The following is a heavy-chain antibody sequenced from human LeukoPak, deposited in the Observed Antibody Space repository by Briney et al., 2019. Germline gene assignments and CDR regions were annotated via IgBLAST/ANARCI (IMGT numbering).Heavy chain of an antibody. V-gene: IGHV1-18*01. CDR3: ARVLCSGGSCYSLSDYYYYYMDV. Sequence: ASVKVSCKASGYTFTSYGISLVRQAPGQGLEWVGWISAYNGNTNYAQKLQGRVTMTTDTSTSTAYMELRSLRSDDTAVYYCARVLCSGGSCYSLSDYYYYYMDVWGKGTTVTVSS. CDR1: GYTFTSYG. CDR2: ISAYNGNT. J-gene: IGHJ6*03. D-gene: IGHD2-15*01.